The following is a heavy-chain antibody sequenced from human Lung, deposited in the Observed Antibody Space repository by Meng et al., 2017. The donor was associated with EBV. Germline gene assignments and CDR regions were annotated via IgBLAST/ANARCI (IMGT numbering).Heavy chain of an antibody. J-gene: IGHJ5*02. Sequence: EVQLLESXXGAVQPGGSLRLSCAASGFTFSGYAMSWVRQAPGKGLEWVSAISGSGGSTYYADSVKGRFTISRDNSKNTLYLQMNSLRAEDTAVYYCARDLSGRFDPWGQGTLVHVSS. D-gene: IGHD1-14*01. CDR3: ARDLSGRFDP. CDR2: ISGSGGST. CDR1: GFTFSGYA. V-gene: IGHV3-23*01.